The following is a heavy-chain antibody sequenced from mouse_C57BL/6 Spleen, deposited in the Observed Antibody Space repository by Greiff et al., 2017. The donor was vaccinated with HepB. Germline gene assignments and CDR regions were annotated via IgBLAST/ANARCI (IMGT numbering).Heavy chain of an antibody. CDR1: GYTFTSYW. CDR3: ARGNYYSNYDYAMDY. J-gene: IGHJ4*01. Sequence: VQLQQSGAELVMPGASVKLSCKASGYTFTSYWMHWVKQRPGQGLEWIGEIDPSDSYTNYNQKFKGKSTLTVDKSSSTAYMQLSSLTSEDSAVYYCARGNYYSNYDYAMDYWGQGTSVTVSS. CDR2: IDPSDSYT. D-gene: IGHD2-5*01. V-gene: IGHV1-69*01.